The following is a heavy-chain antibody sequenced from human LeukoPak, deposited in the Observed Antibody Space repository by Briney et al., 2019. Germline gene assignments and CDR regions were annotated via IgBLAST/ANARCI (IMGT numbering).Heavy chain of an antibody. CDR3: ARAFNSIQPLDY. V-gene: IGHV1-46*02. CDR1: GYNFNDYY. J-gene: IGHJ1*01. Sequence: GASVKVCCKACGYNFNDYYIYWVRQAPGHGLESMGYIHPDGGSTNYAQKFQGRVTMTSDMSTNTVYMELRSLRSEDTAMYYCARAFNSIQPLDYWGQGTLVTVSS. CDR2: IHPDGGST. D-gene: IGHD4-11*01.